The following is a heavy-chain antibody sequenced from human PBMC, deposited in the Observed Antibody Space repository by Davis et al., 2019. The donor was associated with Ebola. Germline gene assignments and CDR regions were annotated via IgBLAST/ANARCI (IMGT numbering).Heavy chain of an antibody. CDR3: ARLIVATGGYDI. V-gene: IGHV4-39*01. Sequence: SETLSLTCIVSGGSISSSSYYWGWIRQPPGKGLEWIGYIYYDGTTYYNPSFKSRVTIYVDTSKNQFSLKLDSVTAADTAVYYCARLIVATGGYDIWGQGTRVTVSS. D-gene: IGHD5-12*01. CDR1: GGSISSSSYY. CDR2: IYYDGTT. J-gene: IGHJ4*02.